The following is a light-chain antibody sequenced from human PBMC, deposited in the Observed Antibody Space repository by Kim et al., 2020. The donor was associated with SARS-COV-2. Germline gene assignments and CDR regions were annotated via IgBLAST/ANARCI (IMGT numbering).Light chain of an antibody. CDR2: AAS. Sequence: LSPGERATLSCRASQSFSSSYLAWYQQRPGRAPRLLIYAASTRAAGIPDRFSGSASGTDFTLTISRLEPEDFAVYYCQRYAGSYTFGQGTKLEI. CDR1: QSFSSSY. V-gene: IGKV3-20*01. J-gene: IGKJ2*01. CDR3: QRYAGSYT.